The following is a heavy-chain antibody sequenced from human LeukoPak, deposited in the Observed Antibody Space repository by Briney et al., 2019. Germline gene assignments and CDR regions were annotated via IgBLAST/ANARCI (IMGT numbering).Heavy chain of an antibody. D-gene: IGHD3-9*01. J-gene: IGHJ4*02. CDR2: IRYDGSNK. Sequence: GGSLRLSCAASVFTFSSYGMHWVRQAPGKGLEWVAFIRYDGSNKYYADSVKGRFTISRDNSKNTLYLQMNSLRAEDTAVYYCAKGGQKYDILTGYYFDYWGQGTLVTVPS. CDR3: AKGGQKYDILTGYYFDY. CDR1: VFTFSSYG. V-gene: IGHV3-30*02.